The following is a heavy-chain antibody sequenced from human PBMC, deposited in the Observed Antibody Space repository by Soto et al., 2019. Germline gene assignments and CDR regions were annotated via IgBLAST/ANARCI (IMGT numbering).Heavy chain of an antibody. CDR2: INQDGSEK. J-gene: IGHJ4*02. V-gene: IGHV3-7*01. CDR1: GFTFSTYW. Sequence: PGGYLRLSCAASGFTFSTYWMDWVRQTPGKGLEWVANINQDGSEKNHVDSVKGRFTIYRDNAKNSLYLQMSSLTAEDSALYYCSRSLNSWGQGTLVTVSS. CDR3: SRSLNS.